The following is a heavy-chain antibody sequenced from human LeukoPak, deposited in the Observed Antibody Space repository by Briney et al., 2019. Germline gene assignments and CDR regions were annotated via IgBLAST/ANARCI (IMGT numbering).Heavy chain of an antibody. V-gene: IGHV4-4*02. Sequence: SETLSLTCAVSGGSISSSNWWSWVRQPPGKGLEWIGEIYHSGSTNYNPSLKSRVTISVDKSKNQFSLKLSSVTAADTAVYYCARGGPDIAAAGMGYFDYWGQGTLVTVSS. CDR1: GGSISSSNW. J-gene: IGHJ4*02. CDR2: IYHSGST. D-gene: IGHD6-13*01. CDR3: ARGGPDIAAAGMGYFDY.